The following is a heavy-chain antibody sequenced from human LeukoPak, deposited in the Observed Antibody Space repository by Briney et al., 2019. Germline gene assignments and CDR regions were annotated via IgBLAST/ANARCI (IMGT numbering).Heavy chain of an antibody. CDR2: SSSSSSSI. D-gene: IGHD3-22*01. CDR1: GFTFSSYS. CDR3: ARKGYYSQAFDM. Sequence: GGSLRLSCAASGFTFSSYSMNWVRQAPGKGLEWVSYSYSSSSSSSIYYADSVKGRFTISRDNAKSSLYLQMNSLRAEDTAVYYCARKGYYSQAFDMWGQGTMVTVSS. J-gene: IGHJ3*02. V-gene: IGHV3-48*01.